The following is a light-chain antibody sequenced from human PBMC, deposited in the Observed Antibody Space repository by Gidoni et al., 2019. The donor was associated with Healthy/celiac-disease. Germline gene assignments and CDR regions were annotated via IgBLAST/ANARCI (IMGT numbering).Light chain of an antibody. J-gene: IGKJ4*01. V-gene: IGKV3-11*01. Sequence: EIVFTQSPATLSLSPGERATLSCRASQSVRSYLAWYQQKPGQAHRLLIYDASNRATGIPARFSGSGSGTDFTLTISSLEPEDFAVYYCQQRSNWPPLTFGGGTKVEIK. CDR1: QSVRSY. CDR2: DAS. CDR3: QQRSNWPPLT.